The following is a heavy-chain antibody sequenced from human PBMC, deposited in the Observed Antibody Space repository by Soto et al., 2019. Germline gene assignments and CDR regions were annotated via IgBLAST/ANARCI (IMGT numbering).Heavy chain of an antibody. D-gene: IGHD3-22*01. CDR2: IIPAFGTA. CDR1: GGSFSSYA. CDR3: ARCASHYYDSSGYQSYFDY. Sequence: QGQLVQSGADVKTPGSSVKVSCTASGGSFSSYAIKWVRHAPGQGLEWKGGIIPAFGTAQYAQKFQGRVTITAYESTSTGYMELTSRRSEDTAVYYCARCASHYYDSSGYQSYFDYWGQGTLVTVSS. V-gene: IGHV1-69*01. J-gene: IGHJ4*02.